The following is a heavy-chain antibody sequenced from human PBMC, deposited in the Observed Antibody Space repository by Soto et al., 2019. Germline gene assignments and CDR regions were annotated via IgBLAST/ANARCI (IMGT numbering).Heavy chain of an antibody. J-gene: IGHJ4*01. Sequence: ASVKVSCKASVFSVDTTYCIHWVRRAPGQGLEWMGSINPISGDTNYAQNFQGRVTMTRDTSISTAYMEVSSLTSDDTAVYYCGSPRSGPSPDVGHWGHGTVVTVSS. CDR1: VFSVDTTYC. V-gene: IGHV1-2*02. CDR2: INPISGDT. D-gene: IGHD2-15*01. CDR3: GSPRSGPSPDVGH.